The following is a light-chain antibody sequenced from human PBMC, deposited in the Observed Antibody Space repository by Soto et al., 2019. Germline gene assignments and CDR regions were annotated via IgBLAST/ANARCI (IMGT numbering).Light chain of an antibody. V-gene: IGKV3-11*01. Sequence: EIVLTHSPATLSPPPSHRATLSCRASQSVSSYLAWYQQKPGQAPRLLIYDASNRATGIPARFSGSGSGTDFTLTISSLEPEDFAVYYCQQRSKWTLTFGGGTKVDIK. CDR2: DAS. CDR3: QQRSKWTLT. CDR1: QSVSSY. J-gene: IGKJ4*01.